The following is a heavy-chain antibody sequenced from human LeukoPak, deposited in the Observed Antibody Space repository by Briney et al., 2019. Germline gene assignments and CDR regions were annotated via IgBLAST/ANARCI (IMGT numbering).Heavy chain of an antibody. Sequence: PSETLSLTCTVSGGSISNYYRTWIRQPAGKGLEWIGRIYTSGGTNYNPSLKSRVTMSVDTSTNQFSLKLSSVTAADTAMYYCARAAEYSSGWYLFDFWGQGILVTVSA. CDR2: IYTSGGT. V-gene: IGHV4-4*07. CDR3: ARAAEYSSGWYLFDF. J-gene: IGHJ4*02. CDR1: GGSISNYY. D-gene: IGHD6-19*01.